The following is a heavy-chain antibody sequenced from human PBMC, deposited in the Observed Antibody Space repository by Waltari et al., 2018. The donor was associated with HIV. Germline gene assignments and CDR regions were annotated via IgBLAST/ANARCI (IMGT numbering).Heavy chain of an antibody. Sequence: QVQLVQSGAEVKKPGASVKVSCKASGYTFTSNGISWVRQAPGQGLEWMGWCSSVKGNTNYAQKLQSGVTMTTDTATDTVDMELRSRGSDDTAVYYCARFAYTKEHNWCDPWGQGALVTVAS. CDR3: ARFAYTKEHNWCDP. D-gene: IGHD2-2*02. V-gene: IGHV1-18*01. CDR1: GYTFTSNG. CDR2: CSSVKGNT. J-gene: IGHJ5*02.